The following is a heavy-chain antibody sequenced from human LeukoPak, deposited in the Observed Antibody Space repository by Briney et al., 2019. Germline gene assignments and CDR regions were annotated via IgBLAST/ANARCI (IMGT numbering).Heavy chain of an antibody. J-gene: IGHJ4*02. CDR3: ASTLDIVATIEGDY. Sequence: GGSLRLSCAASGFTFSSYSMNWVRQAPGKGLEWVSYISSSSSTIYYADSVKGRFTISRDNAKNSLYLQMSSLRAEDTAVYYCASTLDIVATIEGDYWGQGTLVTLSS. CDR1: GFTFSSYS. CDR2: ISSSSSTI. D-gene: IGHD5-12*01. V-gene: IGHV3-48*01.